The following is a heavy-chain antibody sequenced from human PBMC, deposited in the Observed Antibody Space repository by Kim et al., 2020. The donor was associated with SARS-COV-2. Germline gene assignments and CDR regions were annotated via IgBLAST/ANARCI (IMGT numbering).Heavy chain of an antibody. V-gene: IGHV1-18*01. Sequence: ASVKVSCKASGYTFTSYGISWVRQAPGQGLEWMGWISAYNGNTNYAQKLQGRVTMTTDTSTSTAYMELRSLRSDDTAVYYCARDYYDFWSGYEIGNDYWGQGTLVTVSS. D-gene: IGHD3-3*01. J-gene: IGHJ4*02. CDR3: ARDYYDFWSGYEIGNDY. CDR1: GYTFTSYG. CDR2: ISAYNGNT.